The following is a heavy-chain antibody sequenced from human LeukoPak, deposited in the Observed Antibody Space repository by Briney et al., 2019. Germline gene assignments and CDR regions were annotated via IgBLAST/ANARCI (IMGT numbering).Heavy chain of an antibody. CDR1: GGTLRSYA. CDR2: FISMSDIA. CDR3: ARVRDISC. D-gene: IGHD3-9*01. J-gene: IGHJ4*02. V-gene: IGHV1-69*04. Sequence: GASVKVSCKASGGTLRSYAISWVRQAPGQGLEWMGRFISMSDIATYAQSFQGRVTITAHKSTSTVYMELSRLTSDDTAVYSCARVRDISCWGQGTLVTVSS.